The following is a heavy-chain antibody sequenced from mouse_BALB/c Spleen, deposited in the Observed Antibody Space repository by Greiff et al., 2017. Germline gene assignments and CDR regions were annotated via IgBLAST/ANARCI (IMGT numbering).Heavy chain of an antibody. CDR3: ARLGNFDV. D-gene: IGHD2-14*01. J-gene: IGHJ1*01. CDR1: GFTFSSFG. Sequence: EVKLVESGGGLVQPGGSRKLSCAASGFTFSSFGMHWVRQAPEKGLEWVAYISSGSSTLYYADTVKGRFTISRDNPKNTLFLQMTSLRSEDTAMYYCARLGNFDVWGAGTTVTVSS. V-gene: IGHV5-17*02. CDR2: ISSGSSTL.